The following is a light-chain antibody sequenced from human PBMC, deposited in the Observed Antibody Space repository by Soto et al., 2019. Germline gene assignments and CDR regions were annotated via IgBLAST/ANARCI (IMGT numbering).Light chain of an antibody. V-gene: IGLV4-69*01. CDR1: SWHSTYA. Sequence: QSVLTQSPSAYASLGASVKPTCTLSSWHSTYAIAWHQQQPEKGPRYLMKLNSDGRHSKGDWIPDRFSGTSSGAERYLTISSLQSEDEADYYCQIWGTGGEVVFGGGTKQTVL. CDR3: QIWGTGGEVV. CDR2: LNSDGRH. J-gene: IGLJ2*01.